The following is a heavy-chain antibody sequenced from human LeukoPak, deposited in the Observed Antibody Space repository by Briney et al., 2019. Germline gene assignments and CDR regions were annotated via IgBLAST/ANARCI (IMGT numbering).Heavy chain of an antibody. D-gene: IGHD2-15*01. CDR3: TTRSKRVVVAAVY. CDR2: IKSKTDGRTT. CDR1: GFTFSNAW. J-gene: IGHJ4*02. V-gene: IGHV3-15*01. Sequence: GGSLRLSCAASGFTFSNAWMSWVRQAPGKGLEWVGRIKSKTDGRTTDYAAPVKGRFTISRDDSKNTLYLQMNSLKTEDTAVYYCTTRSKRVVVAAVYWGQGTLVTVSS.